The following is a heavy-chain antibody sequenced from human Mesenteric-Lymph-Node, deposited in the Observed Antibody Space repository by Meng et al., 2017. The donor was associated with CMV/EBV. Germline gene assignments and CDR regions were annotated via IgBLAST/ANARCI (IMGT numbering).Heavy chain of an antibody. J-gene: IGHJ4*02. V-gene: IGHV4-34*01. Sequence: QVQLQQWGVGMWKPSETLSLTCAVYGGSFSGYYWSWIRQPPGKGLEWIGGINHSGVPNYNPSLKSRVTISLDRSKNQFSLKLSSVTAEDTAVYYCARGSDIPVNNYWGQGTLVTVSS. CDR1: GGSFSGYY. D-gene: IGHD2-15*01. CDR2: INHSGVP. CDR3: ARGSDIPVNNY.